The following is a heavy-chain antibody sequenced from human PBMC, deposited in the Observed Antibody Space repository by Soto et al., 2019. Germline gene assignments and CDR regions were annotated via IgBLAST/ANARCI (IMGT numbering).Heavy chain of an antibody. CDR3: ARDSSREEYDYIWGSYRFSWFDP. CDR2: INAGNGNT. CDR1: GYTFTSYA. V-gene: IGHV1-3*01. D-gene: IGHD3-16*02. J-gene: IGHJ5*02. Sequence: VSVKVSCKASGYTFTSYAMHWVRQAPGQRLEWMGWINAGNGNTKYSQKFQGRVTITRDTSASTAYMELSSLRSEDTAVYYCARDSSREEYDYIWGSYRFSWFDPWGQGTLVTVSS.